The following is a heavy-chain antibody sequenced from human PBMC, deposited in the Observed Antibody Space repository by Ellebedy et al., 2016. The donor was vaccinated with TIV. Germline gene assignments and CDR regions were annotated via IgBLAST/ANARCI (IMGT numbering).Heavy chain of an antibody. V-gene: IGHV3-23*01. D-gene: IGHD4-17*01. CDR1: EFTVSSNF. J-gene: IGHJ4*02. CDR2: ISGSDDIT. CDR3: VKDRGYGENLGY. Sequence: GESLKISCAASEFTVSSNFMSWIRQAPGKGLEWVSAISGSDDITYYADSVKGRFTISRDNSKNTLYLQMNSLRAEDTAVYYCVKDRGYGENLGYWGQGTLVTVSS.